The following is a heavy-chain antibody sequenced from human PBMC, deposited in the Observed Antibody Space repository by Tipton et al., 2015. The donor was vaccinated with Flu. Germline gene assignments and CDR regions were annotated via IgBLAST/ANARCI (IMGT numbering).Heavy chain of an antibody. V-gene: IGHV4-59*08. Sequence: LRLSCTVSGGSIISYYWSWIRQPPGKELEWIGYIYYSGSTNYNPSLKSRVTISVDTSKNQFSLKLSSVTAADTAVYYCARNTAMAIPYFDYWGQGTLVTASS. CDR3: ARNTAMAIPYFDY. CDR2: IYYSGST. CDR1: GGSIISYY. D-gene: IGHD5-18*01. J-gene: IGHJ4*02.